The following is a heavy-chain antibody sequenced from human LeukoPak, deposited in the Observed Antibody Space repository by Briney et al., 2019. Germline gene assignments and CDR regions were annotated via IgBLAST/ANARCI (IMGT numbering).Heavy chain of an antibody. D-gene: IGHD3-3*01. CDR1: GFTFSSYA. Sequence: GGSLRPSCAASGFTFSSYAMSWVRQAPGKGLEWVSAISGSGGSTYYADSVKGRFTISRDNSKNTLYLQMNSLRAEDTAVYYCAKESGYDFWSGYYNWGQGTLVTVSS. CDR3: AKESGYDFWSGYYN. V-gene: IGHV3-23*01. CDR2: ISGSGGST. J-gene: IGHJ4*02.